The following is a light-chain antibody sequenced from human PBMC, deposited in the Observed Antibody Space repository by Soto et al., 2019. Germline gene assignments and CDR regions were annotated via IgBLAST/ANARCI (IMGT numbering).Light chain of an antibody. Sequence: QSVLTQPPSASGSPGQSVTISCTGTKHDVGFYDFVSWYQHHPGKAPRLIIYEVVQRPSGVPDRFSGSKSGNTASLTVSGLQAADEADYFCKSYAGSNTYGFGSGTKVTV. V-gene: IGLV2-8*01. J-gene: IGLJ1*01. CDR3: KSYAGSNTYG. CDR1: KHDVGFYDF. CDR2: EVV.